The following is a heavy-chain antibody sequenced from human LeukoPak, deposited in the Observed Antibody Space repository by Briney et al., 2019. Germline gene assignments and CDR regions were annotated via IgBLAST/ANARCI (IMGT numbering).Heavy chain of an antibody. CDR1: GGSISSSSYY. CDR2: IYYRGNT. D-gene: IGHD4-17*01. Sequence: KPSETLSLTCTVSGGSISSSSYYWGWIRQPPGKGLQWIGSIYYRGNTYYTPSLKSRVTISVDTSKNQFSLELRSVTAADTAVYYCASPPLDYGDYSIDYWGHGTLVTVSS. CDR3: ASPPLDYGDYSIDY. J-gene: IGHJ4*01. V-gene: IGHV4-39*01.